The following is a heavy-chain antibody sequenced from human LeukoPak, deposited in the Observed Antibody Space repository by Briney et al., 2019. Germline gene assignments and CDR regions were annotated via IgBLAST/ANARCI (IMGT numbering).Heavy chain of an antibody. CDR1: GFTFINAW. D-gene: IGHD3/OR15-3a*01. CDR2: ITSKSDGGTI. CDR3: IPIRDLDFDS. J-gene: IGHJ4*02. Sequence: GGSLRLSCATSGFTFINAWMTWVRQAPGKGLEWVGRITSKSDGGTIDYAAPVKGRFTISRDDSKNTLYLQMNSLRTDDTAVYYCIPIRDLDFDSWGQGTLVTVSS. V-gene: IGHV3-15*01.